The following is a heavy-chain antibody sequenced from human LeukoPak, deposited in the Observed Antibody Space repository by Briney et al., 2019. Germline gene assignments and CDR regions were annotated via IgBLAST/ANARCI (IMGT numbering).Heavy chain of an antibody. D-gene: IGHD2-2*01. CDR1: GFTFSSYA. CDR2: ISGSGGST. J-gene: IGHJ4*02. Sequence: EGSLRLSCAASGFTFSSYAMSWVRQAPGKGLEWVSAISGSGGSTYYADSVKGRFTISRDNSKNTLYLQVNSLRAEDTAVYYCARSPIAVVPTALQEPYYFDYWGQGALVTVSS. CDR3: ARSPIAVVPTALQEPYYFDY. V-gene: IGHV3-23*01.